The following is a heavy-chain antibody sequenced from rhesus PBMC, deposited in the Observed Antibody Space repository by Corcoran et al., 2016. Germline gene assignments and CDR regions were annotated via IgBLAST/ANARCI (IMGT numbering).Heavy chain of an antibody. D-gene: IGHD3S6*01. V-gene: IGHV4-106*01. CDR2: IYGSGGGT. J-gene: IGHJ4*01. Sequence: QVQLQESGPGMVKPSETLSLTCAVSGGSISYDYYWSWIRQPPGKGLAWIGYIYGSGGGTNYKPSLKNRVTISIDTSKNQFSLKLSSVTAADTAVYYWARAHEDWGQGVLVTVSS. CDR1: GGSISYDYY. CDR3: ARAHED.